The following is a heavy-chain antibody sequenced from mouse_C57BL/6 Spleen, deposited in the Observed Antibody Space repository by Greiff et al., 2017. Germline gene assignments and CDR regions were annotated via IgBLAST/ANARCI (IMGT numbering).Heavy chain of an antibody. CDR1: GYSFTDYN. Sequence: QLQQSGPELVKPGASVKISCKASGYSFTDYNMNWVKQSNGKSLEWIGVINPNYGTTSYNQKFKGKATLTVDQSSSTAYMQLNSLTSEDAAVYYGASAYDYDGLFDYWGQGTTLTVSA. V-gene: IGHV1-39*01. D-gene: IGHD2-4*01. CDR3: ASAYDYDGLFDY. CDR2: INPNYGTT. J-gene: IGHJ2*01.